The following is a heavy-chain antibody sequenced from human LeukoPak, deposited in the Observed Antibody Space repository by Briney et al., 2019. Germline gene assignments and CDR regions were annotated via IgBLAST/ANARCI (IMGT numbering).Heavy chain of an antibody. CDR2: IWYDGSNK. D-gene: IGHD1-26*01. Sequence: PGGSLRLSCAASGFTFSSYWMSWVRQAPGKGLEWVAFIWYDGSNKYYTDSVKGRFTISRDNSKNTLYLQMNSLRAEDTAVYYCAGDRATSYFDYWGQGALVTISP. CDR3: AGDRATSYFDY. V-gene: IGHV3-33*08. CDR1: GFTFSSYW. J-gene: IGHJ4*02.